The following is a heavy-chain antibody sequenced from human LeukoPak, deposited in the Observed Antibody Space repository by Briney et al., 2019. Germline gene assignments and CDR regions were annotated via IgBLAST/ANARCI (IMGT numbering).Heavy chain of an antibody. V-gene: IGHV3-74*01. CDR1: GFTFSNYW. Sequence: PGGSLRLSCAASGFTFSNYWMHWVRQAPGEGLVWVSRINRDGSHTTYADSVKGRFSISRDNAKNTLYLQMNSLRAEDTAMYYCARDYFNSGDYWGQGTLVTVSS. CDR3: ARDYFNSGDY. J-gene: IGHJ4*02. D-gene: IGHD3-10*01. CDR2: INRDGSHT.